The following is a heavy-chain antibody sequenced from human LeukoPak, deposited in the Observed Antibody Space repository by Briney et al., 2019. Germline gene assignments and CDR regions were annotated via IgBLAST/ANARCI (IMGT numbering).Heavy chain of an antibody. J-gene: IGHJ4*02. V-gene: IGHV3-23*01. CDR2: IRGSGIGT. CDR3: AKDGGYYDSSGYYYGDY. CDR1: GFSFNNFA. D-gene: IGHD3-22*01. Sequence: PGGSLRLSCAASGFSFNNFAMSWVRQAPGKGLEWVPTIRGSGIGTFFADSVRGRFSISRDNSKNTLYLQMNSLRAEDTAVYYCAKDGGYYDSSGYYYGDYWGQGTLVTVSS.